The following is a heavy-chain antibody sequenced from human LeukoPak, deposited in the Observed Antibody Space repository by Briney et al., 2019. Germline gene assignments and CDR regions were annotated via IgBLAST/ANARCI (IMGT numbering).Heavy chain of an antibody. J-gene: IGHJ4*02. D-gene: IGHD3-9*01. Sequence: GGSLRLSCAASGFTFTSYAMSWVRQAPGKGLEWVSAISGSGGSTSYADSVKGRFTIPRDNSKNTLFLQMSSLRAEDTAVYYCATEYYDILTGYFDYWGQGTLVTVSS. CDR1: GFTFTSYA. CDR2: ISGSGGST. V-gene: IGHV3-23*01. CDR3: ATEYYDILTGYFDY.